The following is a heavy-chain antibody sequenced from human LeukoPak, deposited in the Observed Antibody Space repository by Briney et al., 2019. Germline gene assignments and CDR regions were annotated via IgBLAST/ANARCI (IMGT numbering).Heavy chain of an antibody. V-gene: IGHV3-33*01. CDR2: IWYDGSDK. Sequence: GGSLRLSCAASGFTFSSYGMHWVRQAPGKGLEWVAVIWYDGSDKYYADSVKGRFTISRDNSKNTLYLQMNSLRAEDTAVYYCARGPILYYYDSSGYVQFDYWGQGTLVTVSS. CDR1: GFTFSSYG. J-gene: IGHJ4*02. CDR3: ARGPILYYYDSSGYVQFDY. D-gene: IGHD3-22*01.